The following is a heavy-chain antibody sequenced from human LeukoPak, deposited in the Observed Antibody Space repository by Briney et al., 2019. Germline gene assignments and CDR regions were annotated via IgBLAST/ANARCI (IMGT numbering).Heavy chain of an antibody. D-gene: IGHD6-19*01. V-gene: IGHV3-21*01. CDR2: ISSSSSYI. CDR3: ARAQYSSGWYGDAFDI. Sequence: GGSLRLSCAASGFTFSSYSMNWDRQAPGKGLEWVSSISSSSSYIYYADSVKGRFTISRDNAKNSLYLQMNSLRAEDTAVYYCARAQYSSGWYGDAFDIWGQGTMVTVSS. CDR1: GFTFSSYS. J-gene: IGHJ3*02.